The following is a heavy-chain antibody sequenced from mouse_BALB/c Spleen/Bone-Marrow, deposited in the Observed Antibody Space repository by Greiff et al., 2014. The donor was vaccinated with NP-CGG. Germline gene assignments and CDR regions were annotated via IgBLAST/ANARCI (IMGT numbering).Heavy chain of an antibody. CDR3: ARTMIYYYAMDY. CDR1: GYTFTSFV. V-gene: IGHV1-14*01. J-gene: IGHJ4*01. Sequence: EVQRVESGPELVKPGTSVKMSCKASGYTFTSFVMHWVKQKPGQGLEWIGYINPYSDGVKYYEKFKGKATLTSDKSSNTAYMELSSLTSEDSAVYYCARTMIYYYAMDYWGQGTSVTVSS. CDR2: INPYSDGV. D-gene: IGHD2-4*01.